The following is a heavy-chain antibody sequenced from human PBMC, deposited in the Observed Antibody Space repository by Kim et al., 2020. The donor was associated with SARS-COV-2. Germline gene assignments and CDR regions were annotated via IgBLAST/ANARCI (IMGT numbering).Heavy chain of an antibody. Sequence: GGSLRLSCAASGFTVSSNYMSWVRQAPGKGLEWVSVIYSGGSNYADSAKGRFTISRQNSKNTLYLQMNSLRAEDTAVYYCARTQRDGYNYTYYYYGMDVWGQGTTVTASS. CDR3: ARTQRDGYNYTYYYYGMDV. CDR2: IYSGGS. D-gene: IGHD5-12*01. J-gene: IGHJ6*02. CDR1: GFTVSSNY. V-gene: IGHV3-53*04.